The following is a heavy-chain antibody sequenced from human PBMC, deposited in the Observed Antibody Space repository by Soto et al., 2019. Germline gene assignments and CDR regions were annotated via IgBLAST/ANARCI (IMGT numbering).Heavy chain of an antibody. V-gene: IGHV2-5*02. Sequence: SGPTLVNPTQTLTLTCTFSGFSLSTSGVGVGWIRQPPGKALEWLALIYWDDDKRYSQSWKRRLTITKHTSKNQVVLTMTNMDPVDTATYYCAHNGLEVVPAAMPGDFRAVDYYYYMDVWGKGTTVTVSS. CDR2: IYWDDDK. CDR1: GFSLSTSGVG. D-gene: IGHD2-2*01. J-gene: IGHJ6*03. CDR3: AHNGLEVVPAAMPGDFRAVDYYYYMDV.